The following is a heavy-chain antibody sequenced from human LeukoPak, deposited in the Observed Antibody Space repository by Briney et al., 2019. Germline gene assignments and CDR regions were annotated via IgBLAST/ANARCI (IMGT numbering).Heavy chain of an antibody. Sequence: GGSLRLSCAASGFTFSSYWMHWVRQAPGKGLVWVSRINSDGSSTSYADSVKGRFTISRDNAKNTLYLQMNSLRAEDTAVYYCTQGGYPGGLDYWGQGTLVTVSS. CDR2: INSDGSST. J-gene: IGHJ4*02. CDR3: TQGGYPGGLDY. D-gene: IGHD1-26*01. CDR1: GFTFSSYW. V-gene: IGHV3-74*01.